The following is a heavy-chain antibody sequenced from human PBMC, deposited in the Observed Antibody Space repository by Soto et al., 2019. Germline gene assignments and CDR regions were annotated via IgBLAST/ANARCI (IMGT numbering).Heavy chain of an antibody. D-gene: IGHD4-17*01. Sequence: EVQLVESGGGLVKPGGSLRLSCAASGFTFSSDSMNWVRQAPGKGLEWVSSISSSSNYIYYADSVKGRFTISRDNVNNSLYRKMNTLRAEATSVYYCARFVYGDYVMPVCCLDPWHDGSLVTVST. CDR3: ARFVYGDYVMPVCCLDP. V-gene: IGHV3-21*01. CDR2: ISSSSNYI. J-gene: IGHJ5*02. CDR1: GFTFSSDS.